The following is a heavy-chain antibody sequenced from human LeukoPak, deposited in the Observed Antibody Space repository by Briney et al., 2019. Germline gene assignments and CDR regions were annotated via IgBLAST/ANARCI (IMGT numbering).Heavy chain of an antibody. CDR1: GYTLTELS. D-gene: IGHD5-18*01. CDR2: FDPEDGET. J-gene: IGHJ4*02. Sequence: ASVKVSCKVSGYTLTELSMHWVRQAPGKGLEWMGGFDPEDGETIYAQKFQGRVTMTEDTSTDTAYMELSSLRSEDTAVYYCARVWDTAMVTFSLYFDYWGQGTLVTVSS. CDR3: ARVWDTAMVTFSLYFDY. V-gene: IGHV1-24*01.